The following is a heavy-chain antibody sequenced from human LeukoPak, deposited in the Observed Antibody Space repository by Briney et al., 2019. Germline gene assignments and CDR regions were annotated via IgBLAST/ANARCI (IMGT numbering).Heavy chain of an antibody. D-gene: IGHD6-13*01. CDR2: IKEDGSER. Sequence: GGSLRLSCEGSAFIFSGHWMNWVRQTPGKGLEWVASIKEDGSERQYVDSVKGRFSISRDNTKGSLFLQLNSLRAEDTAVYYCARGGGQQLVIEYFQHWGQGTLVTVSS. CDR3: ARGGGQQLVIEYFQH. CDR1: AFIFSGHW. V-gene: IGHV3-7*03. J-gene: IGHJ1*01.